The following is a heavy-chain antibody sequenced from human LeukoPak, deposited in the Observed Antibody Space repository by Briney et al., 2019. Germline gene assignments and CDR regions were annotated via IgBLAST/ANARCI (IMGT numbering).Heavy chain of an antibody. CDR3: AKGAGPLAGAGRATDS. V-gene: IGHV3-23*01. J-gene: IGHJ4*02. Sequence: GGSLRLSCAASGFTFSRYAMSWVRQAPGKGLEWLSAISGSGGSTYYADSVKGRFTVSRDNSKNTLYLQINTLRAEDAAVYYCAKGAGPLAGAGRATDSWGQGTLVIVSS. D-gene: IGHD6-13*01. CDR2: ISGSGGST. CDR1: GFTFSRYA.